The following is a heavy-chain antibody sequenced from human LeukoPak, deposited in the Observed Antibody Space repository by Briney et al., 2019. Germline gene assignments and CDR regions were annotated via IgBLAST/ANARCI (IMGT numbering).Heavy chain of an antibody. CDR2: IYSGGYT. D-gene: IGHD1-26*01. CDR1: GFTVSTNY. V-gene: IGHV3-66*01. CDR3: ARRLEYSGSKGVFDY. Sequence: GGSLRLSCAASGFTVSTNYMTWVRQAPGKGLEWVSIIYSGGYTDYADSVKGRFTISRDNSKNTLDLQMNSLRAEDTAVYYCARRLEYSGSKGVFDYWGQGTLVTVSS. J-gene: IGHJ4*02.